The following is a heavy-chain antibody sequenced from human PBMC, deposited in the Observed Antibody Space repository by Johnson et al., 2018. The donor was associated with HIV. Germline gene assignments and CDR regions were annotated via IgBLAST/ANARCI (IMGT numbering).Heavy chain of an antibody. CDR3: AKGDGIVGGSDAFDI. D-gene: IGHD1-26*01. CDR1: EFTVSGGY. Sequence: VQLVESGGGLIQPGGSLRLSCAASEFTVSGGYMNWVRQAPGKGLEWVAFIRYDGSNKYYADSVKGRFTISRDNSKNTLYLQMSSLRAEDTAVYYCAKGDGIVGGSDAFDIWGQGTMVTVSA. CDR2: IRYDGSNK. J-gene: IGHJ3*02. V-gene: IGHV3-30*02.